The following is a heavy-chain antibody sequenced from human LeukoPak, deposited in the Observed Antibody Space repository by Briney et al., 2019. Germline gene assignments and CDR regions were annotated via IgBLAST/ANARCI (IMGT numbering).Heavy chain of an antibody. V-gene: IGHV3-30*18. CDR2: ISYDGSNK. CDR3: AKDYYGSGSLPDY. Sequence: PGGSLRLSCAASGFTFSSYGMHWVGQAPGKGLEWVAVISYDGSNKYYADSVKGRFTISRDNSKNTLYLQMNSLRAEDTAVYYCAKDYYGSGSLPDYWGQGTLVTVSS. J-gene: IGHJ4*02. D-gene: IGHD3-10*01. CDR1: GFTFSSYG.